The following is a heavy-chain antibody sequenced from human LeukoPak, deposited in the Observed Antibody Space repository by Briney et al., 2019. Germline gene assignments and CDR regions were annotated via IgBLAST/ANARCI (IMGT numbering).Heavy chain of an antibody. CDR2: MKQDGSQK. Sequence: GGSLRLSCAASGFTFSNYWMSWVRQAPGKGLGWVANMKQDGSQKYYVDSVKGQFTIARDNAKNSLYLQMSSLRAEDTAVYFCARSAGEWRGLDYWGQGTLVTVSS. D-gene: IGHD1-1*01. V-gene: IGHV3-7*01. J-gene: IGHJ4*02. CDR1: GFTFSNYW. CDR3: ARSAGEWRGLDY.